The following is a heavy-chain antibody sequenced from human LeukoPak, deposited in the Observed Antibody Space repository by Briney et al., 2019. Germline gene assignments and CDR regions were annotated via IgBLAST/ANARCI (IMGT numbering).Heavy chain of an antibody. V-gene: IGHV3-21*01. Sequence: GGSLRLSCAASGFTFSNAWMNWVRQAPGQVLQWVSSISSSSSYIYYADSVKGRFTISRDNAKNSLYLQMNSLRAEDTAVYYCASSGWPSKGSDYWGQGTLVTVSS. D-gene: IGHD6-19*01. CDR2: ISSSSSYI. CDR3: ASSGWPSKGSDY. J-gene: IGHJ4*02. CDR1: GFTFSNAW.